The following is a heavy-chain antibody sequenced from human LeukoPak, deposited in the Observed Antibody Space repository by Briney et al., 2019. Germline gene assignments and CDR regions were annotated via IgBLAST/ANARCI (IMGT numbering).Heavy chain of an antibody. V-gene: IGHV3-7*05. CDR3: AREPVKDIVVVVAAFFDI. J-gene: IGHJ3*02. Sequence: GGSLRLSCAASGFTFSSYWMSWVRQAPGKGLEWVANIKQDGSEKYYVDSVKGRFTISRDNAKNSLYLQMNSLRAEDTAVYYCAREPVKDIVVVVAAFFDIWGQGTMVTVSS. CDR2: IKQDGSEK. CDR1: GFTFSSYW. D-gene: IGHD2-15*01.